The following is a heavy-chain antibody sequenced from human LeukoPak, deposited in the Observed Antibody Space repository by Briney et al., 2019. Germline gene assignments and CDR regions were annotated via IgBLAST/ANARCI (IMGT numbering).Heavy chain of an antibody. CDR3: AKDRGVTGNAYYFDS. CDR1: GFTFSTYS. Sequence: GGSLRLSCAASGFTFSTYSMSWVRQAPGKGLECVSAITGTGTGDITYYSDSVKGRFTISRDNSKNTQDMQMDSLGVEDTAVYYCAKDRGVTGNAYYFDSWGQGTLVTVSS. CDR2: ITGTGTGDIT. J-gene: IGHJ4*02. D-gene: IGHD7-27*01. V-gene: IGHV3-23*01.